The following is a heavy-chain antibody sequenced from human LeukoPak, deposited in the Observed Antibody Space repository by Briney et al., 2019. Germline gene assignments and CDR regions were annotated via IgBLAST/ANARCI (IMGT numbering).Heavy chain of an antibody. J-gene: IGHJ6*03. CDR3: ARGRSGYSSSWSYYYYMDV. D-gene: IGHD6-13*01. CDR2: ISYDGSNK. CDR1: GFTFSSYA. Sequence: TGGSLRLSCAASGFTFSSYAMHWVRQAPGKGLEWVAVISYDGSNKYYADSVKGRFTISRDNSKNTLYLQMNSLRAEDTAVYYCARGRSGYSSSWSYYYYMDVWGKGTTVTVSS. V-gene: IGHV3-30-3*01.